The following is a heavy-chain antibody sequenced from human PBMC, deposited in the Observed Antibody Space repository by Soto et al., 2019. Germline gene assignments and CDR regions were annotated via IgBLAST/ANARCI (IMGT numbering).Heavy chain of an antibody. Sequence: EVQLVESGGGLVKPGGSLRLSCAASGFTFNNAWMSWVRQAPGKGLEWVGVIKNKLDGWTAEHAAPVKGRFTITRDDSKNTLYVQMHSMKSEDTDVYYCARMNDRGAFDVWGQGTMVTVSS. V-gene: IGHV3-15*01. CDR2: IKNKLDGWTA. J-gene: IGHJ3*01. D-gene: IGHD1-1*01. CDR3: ARMNDRGAFDV. CDR1: GFTFNNAW.